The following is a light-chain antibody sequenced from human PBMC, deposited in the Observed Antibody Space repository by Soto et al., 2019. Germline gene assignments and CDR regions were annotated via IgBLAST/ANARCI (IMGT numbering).Light chain of an antibody. J-gene: IGLJ1*01. V-gene: IGLV2-14*03. CDR2: DVS. CDR3: SSYTSRGTRV. Sequence: QSALTQPASVSGSPGQSITISCTGTSSDVGGYNYVSWYQQHPGKAPKLMIYDVSNRPPGVSDRFSGSKSGNTASLTISGLQAQAEADYYYSSYTSRGTRVFGTGTKVTVL. CDR1: SSDVGGYNY.